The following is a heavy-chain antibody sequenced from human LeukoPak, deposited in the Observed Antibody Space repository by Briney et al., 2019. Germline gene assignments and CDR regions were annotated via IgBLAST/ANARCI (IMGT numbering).Heavy chain of an antibody. CDR1: GFTFSSYA. V-gene: IGHV3-23*01. Sequence: PGGSLRLSCAASGFTFSSYAMSWVGQAPGKGLEWVSAISGSGGSTYYADSVKGRFTISRDNSKNTLYLQMNSLRAEDTAVYYCAGGMVRGVIMSWGQGTLVTVSS. D-gene: IGHD3-10*01. CDR3: AGGMVRGVIMS. CDR2: ISGSGGST. J-gene: IGHJ4*02.